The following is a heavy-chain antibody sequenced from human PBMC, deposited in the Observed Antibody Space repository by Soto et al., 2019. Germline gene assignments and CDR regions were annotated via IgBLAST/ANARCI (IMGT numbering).Heavy chain of an antibody. CDR1: GLTLDSHA. CDR3: AKDVESLYWYFDL. D-gene: IGHD3-3*01. CDR2: ISGSGSST. J-gene: IGHJ2*01. V-gene: IGHV3-23*01. Sequence: EVQLLESGGGLVKPGGSLRLACAASGLTLDSHAMTWVRQAPGKGLEWVSTISGSGSSTYYADSVKGRFTISKDNSKNMVFVQMNSLRAEDTAVYYCAKDVESLYWYFDLWGRGTLVTVSS.